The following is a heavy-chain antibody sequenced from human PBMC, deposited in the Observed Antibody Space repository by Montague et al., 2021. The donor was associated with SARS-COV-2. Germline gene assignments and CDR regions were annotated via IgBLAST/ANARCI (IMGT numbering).Heavy chain of an antibody. CDR1: GGSIRSSRHF. J-gene: IGHJ6*02. Sequence: ETLSLICTVSGGSIRSSRHFWGWFRQPPGQRLEWIGTISYSGSTYYSPSLKSRVIISADTSKNQFSLNLRSVTAADTAVYFCGLGRGFAVGNHYYYSYGLDVWGQGTTVTVSS. V-gene: IGHV4-39*07. D-gene: IGHD3-10*01. CDR3: GLGRGFAVGNHYYYSYGLDV. CDR2: ISYSGST.